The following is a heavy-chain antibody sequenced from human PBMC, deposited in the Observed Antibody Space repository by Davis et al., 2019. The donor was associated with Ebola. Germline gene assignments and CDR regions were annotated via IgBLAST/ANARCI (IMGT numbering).Heavy chain of an antibody. CDR3: AREFGVAEYFSYGMDV. Sequence: ASVPVSCQASGYTFTSYDINWVRQAPPQGLEWMGWTNSNTGNPMYAQGFTGRFVFSLDSTVITAYLQISSLKAEDTAVYYCAREFGVAEYFSYGMDVWGQGTTVTVSS. CDR1: GYTFTSYD. J-gene: IGHJ6*02. V-gene: IGHV7-4-1*02. D-gene: IGHD3-3*01. CDR2: TNSNTGNP.